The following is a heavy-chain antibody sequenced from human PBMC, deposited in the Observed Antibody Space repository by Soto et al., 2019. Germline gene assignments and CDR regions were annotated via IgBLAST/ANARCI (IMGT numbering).Heavy chain of an antibody. J-gene: IGHJ4*02. CDR2: IYYSGST. CDR1: GGSISSGGYY. Sequence: PSETLSLTCTVSGGSISSGGYYWSCIRQHPGKGLEWIGYIYYSGSTYYNPSLKSRVTISVDTSKNQFSLKLSSVTAADTAVYYCSSLRGGYTPYYFDYWGQGTLVTVSS. V-gene: IGHV4-31*03. CDR3: SSLRGGYTPYYFDY. D-gene: IGHD3-16*01.